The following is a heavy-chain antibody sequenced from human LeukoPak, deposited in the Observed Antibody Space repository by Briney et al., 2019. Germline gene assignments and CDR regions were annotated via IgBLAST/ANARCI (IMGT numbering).Heavy chain of an antibody. Sequence: SETLSLTCAVYGGSFSGYYWSWIRQPPGKGLEWIGEINHSGSTNYNPSLKSRVTISVDTSKNQFSLKLSSVTAADTAVYYCARGRGGYYYDSSGYYTSRLKPFFDYWGQGTLVTVSS. CDR1: GGSFSGYY. CDR2: INHSGST. J-gene: IGHJ4*02. V-gene: IGHV4-34*01. CDR3: ARGRGGYYYDSSGYYTSRLKPFFDY. D-gene: IGHD3-22*01.